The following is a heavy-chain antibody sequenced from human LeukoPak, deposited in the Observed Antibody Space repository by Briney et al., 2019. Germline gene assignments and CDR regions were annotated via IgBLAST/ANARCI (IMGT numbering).Heavy chain of an antibody. J-gene: IGHJ4*02. CDR3: ARHRAAAGSDY. Sequence: SETLSLTCTVSGGSISSYYWSWIRQPPGKGLEWIGYIYYSGSTNYNPSLKSRVTISVDTSKNQFSPKLSSVTAADTAVYYCARHRAAAGSDYWGQGTLVTVSS. D-gene: IGHD6-13*01. V-gene: IGHV4-59*08. CDR2: IYYSGST. CDR1: GGSISSYY.